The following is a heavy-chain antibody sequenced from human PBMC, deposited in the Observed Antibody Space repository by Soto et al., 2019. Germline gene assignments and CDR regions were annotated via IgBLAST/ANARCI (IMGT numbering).Heavy chain of an antibody. CDR2: INHSGST. J-gene: IGHJ4*02. Sequence: QVQLQQWGAGLLKPSETLSLTCAVYGGSFSGYYWPWIRQPPGTGLEWIGEINHSGSTNYNPSLKSRVPISVDPSTHHFSLTLTSVTAADTAVYYCARDNITGLFAYWGQGTPVTVSS. CDR3: ARDNITGLFAY. D-gene: IGHD2-8*02. CDR1: GGSFSGYY. V-gene: IGHV4-34*01.